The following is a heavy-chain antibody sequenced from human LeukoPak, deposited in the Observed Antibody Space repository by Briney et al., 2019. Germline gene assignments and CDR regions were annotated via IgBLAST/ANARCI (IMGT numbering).Heavy chain of an antibody. CDR1: GGSISSYY. D-gene: IGHD1-26*01. CDR2: IYTSGST. J-gene: IGHJ4*02. Sequence: SETLSLTCTVSGGSISSYYWSWIRQPAGKGLKWIGRIYTSGSTNYNPSLKSRVTISVDTSKNQFSLKLSSVTAADTAVYYCARGVVGATPAYWGQGTLVTVSS. V-gene: IGHV4-4*07. CDR3: ARGVVGATPAY.